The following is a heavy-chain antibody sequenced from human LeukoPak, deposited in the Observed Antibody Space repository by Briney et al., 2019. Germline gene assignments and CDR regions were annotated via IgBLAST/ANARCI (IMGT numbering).Heavy chain of an antibody. Sequence: SGTLSLTCAVSGGSISSSNWWSWVRQPPGKGLEWIGEIYHSGSTNYNPSLKSRVTISLDKSKNQFSLKLSSVTAADTAVFYCARAGYCGGDCSYNYYYYGMDVWGQGTTVTVSS. CDR3: ARAGYCGGDCSYNYYYYGMDV. D-gene: IGHD2-21*02. J-gene: IGHJ6*02. CDR2: IYHSGST. CDR1: GGSISSSNW. V-gene: IGHV4-4*02.